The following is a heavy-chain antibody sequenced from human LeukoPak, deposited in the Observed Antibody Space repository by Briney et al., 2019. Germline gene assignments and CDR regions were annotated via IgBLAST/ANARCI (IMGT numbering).Heavy chain of an antibody. Sequence: SETLSLTCAASGYSISSGYYWGWIRQPPGKGLEWIGSIYHSGSTYYNPSLKSRVTISVDTSKNQFSLKLSSVTAADTAVYYCAGQWELPIDYWGQGALVTVSS. CDR2: IYHSGST. D-gene: IGHD1-26*01. V-gene: IGHV4-38-2*01. J-gene: IGHJ4*02. CDR1: GYSISSGYY. CDR3: AGQWELPIDY.